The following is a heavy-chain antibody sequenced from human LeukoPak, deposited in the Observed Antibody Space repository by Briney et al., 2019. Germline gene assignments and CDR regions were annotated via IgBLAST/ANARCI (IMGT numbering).Heavy chain of an antibody. CDR3: ARGTRMSDY. V-gene: IGHV3-23*01. CDR1: GFTFSSYA. Sequence: GGSLRLSCAASGFTFSSYAMSWVRQAPGKGLEWVSSISASGGTTYYADSVKGRFTISRDNSKNTLYLQMNSLRSEDTAVYYCARGTRMSDYWGQGTLVTVSS. J-gene: IGHJ4*02. D-gene: IGHD2-8*01. CDR2: ISASGGTT.